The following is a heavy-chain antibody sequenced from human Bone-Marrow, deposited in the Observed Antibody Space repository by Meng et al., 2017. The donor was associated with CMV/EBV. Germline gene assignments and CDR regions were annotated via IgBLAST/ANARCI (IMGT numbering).Heavy chain of an antibody. CDR3: VRDVWGWYSGDN. D-gene: IGHD6-19*01. CDR1: GFTCSSYA. J-gene: IGHJ4*02. V-gene: IGHV3-23*01. CDR2: IRDNGGST. Sequence: SCAAAGFTCSSYARSGVRQAPRKGLEWDSGIRDNGGSTYYADSMKSRFTISGDNSKNTLYLQMNSLRAEDTAVYYCVRDVWGWYSGDNWGQGALVTVSS.